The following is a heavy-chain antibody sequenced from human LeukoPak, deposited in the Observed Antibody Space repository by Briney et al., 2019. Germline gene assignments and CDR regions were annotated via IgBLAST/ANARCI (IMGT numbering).Heavy chain of an antibody. CDR2: ISSKGDNI. V-gene: IGHV3-64*01. CDR1: GFTFSSYA. CDR3: GRVRISAARGYMDV. Sequence: PGGSLRLSCAASGFTFSSYAIHWVRQAPGKGLEYVSTISSKGDNIFYANSVKGRFTISRDNSKNTAYLQMGSLRAENMAVYYCGRVRISAARGYMDVWGKGTTVTVSS. J-gene: IGHJ6*04. D-gene: IGHD6-13*01.